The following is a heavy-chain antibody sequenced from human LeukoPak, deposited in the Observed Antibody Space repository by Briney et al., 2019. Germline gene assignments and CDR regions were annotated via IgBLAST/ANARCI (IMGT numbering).Heavy chain of an antibody. D-gene: IGHD3-10*01. CDR1: GFTFSSYG. J-gene: IGHJ4*02. CDR2: ISGGGGST. V-gene: IGHV3-23*01. Sequence: GGSLRLSCAASGFTFSSYGMSWVRQAPGKGLEWVSAISGGGGSTYYADSVKGRFTISRDNSKNTLYLQMNSLRAEDTAVYYCAKNVLLWFGELLSLSYWGQGTLVTVSS. CDR3: AKNVLLWFGELLSLSY.